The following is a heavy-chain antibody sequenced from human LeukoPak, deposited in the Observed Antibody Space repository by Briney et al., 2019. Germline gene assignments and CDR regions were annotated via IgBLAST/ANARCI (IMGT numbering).Heavy chain of an antibody. V-gene: IGHV3-13*04. Sequence: QPGGSLRLSCAAYGFTFSSYDMDWVRQATGKGLEWVSAIGIAGDTYYSGSVEGRFTISRENAKNFLYLQMNSLRAGDTAVYYCARGDILTGYDCWGQGTLVTVSS. D-gene: IGHD3-9*01. J-gene: IGHJ4*02. CDR2: IGIAGDT. CDR1: GFTFSSYD. CDR3: ARGDILTGYDC.